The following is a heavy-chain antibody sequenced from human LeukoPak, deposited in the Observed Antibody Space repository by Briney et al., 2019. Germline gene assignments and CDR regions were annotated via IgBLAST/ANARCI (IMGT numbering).Heavy chain of an antibody. CDR1: GGSMRSSNW. V-gene: IGHV4-4*02. D-gene: IGHD4-17*01. CDR3: ARDATVTKSFDQ. J-gene: IGHJ4*02. CDR2: IHDSGTT. Sequence: PSGTLSLTCAVSGGSMRSSNWWSWVRQPPGKGLEWIGEIHDSGTTNYNPSFKSRVTISVDNSKNQFSLKLNFVIAADTAVYYCARDATVTKSFDQWGQGTLVTVSS.